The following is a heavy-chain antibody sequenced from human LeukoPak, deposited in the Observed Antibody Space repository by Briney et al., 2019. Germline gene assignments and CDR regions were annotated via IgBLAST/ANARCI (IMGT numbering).Heavy chain of an antibody. J-gene: IGHJ4*02. CDR2: INHSGST. D-gene: IGHD3-10*01. Sequence: PSETLSRTCAVYGGAFSGYYWSWIRQPPGKGLEWIGEINHSGSTNYNPSLKSRVTISVDTSQNQFSLNLNSVTAADTAVYYCARDTYYYGSGIDYWGQGTLVTVSS. CDR3: ARDTYYYGSGIDY. CDR1: GGAFSGYY. V-gene: IGHV4-34*01.